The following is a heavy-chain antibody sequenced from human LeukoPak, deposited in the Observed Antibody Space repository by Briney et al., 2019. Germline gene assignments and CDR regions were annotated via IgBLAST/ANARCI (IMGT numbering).Heavy chain of an antibody. CDR1: GGSISTYY. CDR2: INYSGSS. CDR3: ARQGYFDY. V-gene: IGHV4-59*08. J-gene: IGHJ4*02. Sequence: PSETLFLTCTASGGSISTYYWSWIRQPPGKGLEWIGYINYSGSSAYNPSLKSRATISVDTSKNQFSLKLSSVTAADTAVYYCARQGYFDYWGQGTPVNVSS.